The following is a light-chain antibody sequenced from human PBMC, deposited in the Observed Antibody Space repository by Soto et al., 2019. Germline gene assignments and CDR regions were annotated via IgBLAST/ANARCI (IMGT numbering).Light chain of an antibody. CDR2: DAS. V-gene: IGKV3-11*01. J-gene: IGKJ5*01. Sequence: EVVLTQSPATLSLSPGERATLSCRASQSVSRYLAWYQQKSGQAPRLLIYDASNRATGIPARFSGSGSGTDFTLTISSLEPEDFAFYYCQQRMHWPPITFGQGTRLEIK. CDR3: QQRMHWPPIT. CDR1: QSVSRY.